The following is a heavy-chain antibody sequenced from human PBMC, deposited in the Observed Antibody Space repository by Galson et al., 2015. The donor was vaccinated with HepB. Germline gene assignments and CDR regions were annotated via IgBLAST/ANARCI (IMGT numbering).Heavy chain of an antibody. J-gene: IGHJ5*02. CDR1: GFTFSDYY. V-gene: IGHV3-11*05. Sequence: SLRLSCAASGFTFSDYYMSWIRQAPGKGLEWLSYIGSTGTYTNYADSVRGRFTSSRDNARNSLYLQMNSLRAEDTAVYYCARGATANSFDPWGQETLVTGSS. D-gene: IGHD5-12*01. CDR2: IGSTGTYT. CDR3: ARGATANSFDP.